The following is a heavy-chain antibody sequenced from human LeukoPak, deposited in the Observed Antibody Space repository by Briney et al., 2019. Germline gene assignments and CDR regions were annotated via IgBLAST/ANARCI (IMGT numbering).Heavy chain of an antibody. V-gene: IGHV3-48*03. Sequence: GGSLRLSCAASGFMFSSYEMNWVRQAPGKGLEWVSYISSSGGSKYHADSVKGRFTISRDDAKNSLYLQMNSLRAEDTAVYYCARQLHNYYDGSGSLDAFDMWGQGTMVTVSS. CDR1: GFMFSSYE. D-gene: IGHD3-22*01. CDR2: ISSSGGSK. CDR3: ARQLHNYYDGSGSLDAFDM. J-gene: IGHJ3*02.